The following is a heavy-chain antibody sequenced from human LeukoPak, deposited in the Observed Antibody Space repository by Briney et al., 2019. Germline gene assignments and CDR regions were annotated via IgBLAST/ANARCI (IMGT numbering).Heavy chain of an antibody. Sequence: GGSLRLSCAASGFTFDDYAMHWVRQAPGKGLGWVSLVSGDGGSTYYADYVKGRFTISRDNSKNSLYLQMNSLRTEDTALYYCAKGVPEYSGYDRISYFDYWGQGTLVTVSS. CDR2: VSGDGGST. CDR1: GFTFDDYA. D-gene: IGHD5-12*01. CDR3: AKGVPEYSGYDRISYFDY. J-gene: IGHJ4*02. V-gene: IGHV3-43*02.